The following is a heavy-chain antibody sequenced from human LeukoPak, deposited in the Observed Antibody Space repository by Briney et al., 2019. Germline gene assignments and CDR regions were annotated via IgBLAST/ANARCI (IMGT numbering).Heavy chain of an antibody. CDR3: ARGPYSYDSSGAFDI. D-gene: IGHD3-22*01. J-gene: IGHJ3*02. CDR1: GDSISSGDYY. CDR2: ISSSGSA. V-gene: IGHV4-61*02. Sequence: SQTLSLTCTVSGDSISSGDYYWSWIRQPAGKGLEWIGRISSSGSANYNPSLKSRVTISVDTSKNQFSLKLSSVTAADTAVYFCARGPYSYDSSGAFDIWGQGTMVTVSS.